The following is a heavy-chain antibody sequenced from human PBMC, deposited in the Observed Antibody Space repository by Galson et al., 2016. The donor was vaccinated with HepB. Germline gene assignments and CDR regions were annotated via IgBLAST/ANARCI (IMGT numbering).Heavy chain of an antibody. D-gene: IGHD3-16*01. CDR3: ARWIYFTYDSPAFDV. Sequence: SLRLSCATSGFTVSSNFVNWVRQAPEKGLEWVSVTYRDGTTYYGDSVKGRFTISRDTSKNTLFLQMNSLRAEDTAVYYCARWIYFTYDSPAFDVWGQGTMVTVSS. CDR2: TYRDGTT. V-gene: IGHV3-53*01. J-gene: IGHJ3*01. CDR1: GFTVSSNF.